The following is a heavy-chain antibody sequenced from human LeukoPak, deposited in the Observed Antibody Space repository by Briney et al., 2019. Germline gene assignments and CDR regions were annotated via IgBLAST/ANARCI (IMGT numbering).Heavy chain of an antibody. CDR3: ARQACSGGSCYSGYYCYYMDV. CDR2: IYYSGST. D-gene: IGHD2-15*01. CDR1: GGSISSSSYY. J-gene: IGHJ6*03. Sequence: SETLSLTCTVSGGSISSSSYYWGWIRQPPGKGLEWIGSIYYSGSTYYNPSLKSRVTISVDTSKNQFSLKLSSVTAADTAVYYCARQACSGGSCYSGYYCYYMDVWGKGTTVTVSS. V-gene: IGHV4-39*01.